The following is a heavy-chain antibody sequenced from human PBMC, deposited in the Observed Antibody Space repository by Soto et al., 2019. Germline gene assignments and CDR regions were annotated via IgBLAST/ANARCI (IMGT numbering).Heavy chain of an antibody. D-gene: IGHD4-17*01. V-gene: IGHV4-59*01. CDR1: GGSISSYY. J-gene: IGHJ4*02. CDR3: ARGHYDYGDELFDY. Sequence: QVQLQESGPGLVKPSETLSLTCTVSGGSISSYYWSWIRQPPGKGLEWFGYIYYSGSTNYNPSLKSRVTISVDTSKNQFSLKLSSVTAADTAVYYCARGHYDYGDELFDYWGQGTLVTVSS. CDR2: IYYSGST.